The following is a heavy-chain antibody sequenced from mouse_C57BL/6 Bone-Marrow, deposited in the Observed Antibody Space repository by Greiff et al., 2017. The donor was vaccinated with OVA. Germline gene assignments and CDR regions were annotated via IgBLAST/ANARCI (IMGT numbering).Heavy chain of an antibody. CDR2: ISNGGGST. Sequence: EVKLVESGGGLVQPGGSLKLSCAASGFTFSDYYMYWVRQTPEKRLEWVAYISNGGGSTYYPDTVKGRFTISRDNAKNTLYLQMSRLKSEDTAMYYCARPDYYGGSRAMDYWGQGTSVTVSS. CDR3: ARPDYYGGSRAMDY. J-gene: IGHJ4*01. D-gene: IGHD1-1*02. CDR1: GFTFSDYY. V-gene: IGHV5-12*01.